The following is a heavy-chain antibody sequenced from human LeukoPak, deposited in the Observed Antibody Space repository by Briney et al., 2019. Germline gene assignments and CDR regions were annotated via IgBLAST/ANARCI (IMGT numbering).Heavy chain of an antibody. D-gene: IGHD3-10*01. V-gene: IGHV1-2*02. CDR2: INPNSGGT. Sequence: ASVKVSCKASGYTFTGYYMHWVRQAPGQGLEWMGWINPNSGGTNYAQKFQGRVTMTRDTSISTAYMELSRLRSDETAVYFCARSGWFGELSDYWGQGTLVTVSS. CDR1: GYTFTGYY. CDR3: ARSGWFGELSDY. J-gene: IGHJ4*02.